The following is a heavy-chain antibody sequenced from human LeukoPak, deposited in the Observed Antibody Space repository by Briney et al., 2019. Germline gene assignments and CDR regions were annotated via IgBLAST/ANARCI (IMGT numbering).Heavy chain of an antibody. J-gene: IGHJ5*02. V-gene: IGHV4-30-4*08. CDR2: IYYSGST. CDR1: GGSISSGDYY. CDR3: AVLGYCSSTSCSPPRFDP. D-gene: IGHD2-2*01. Sequence: SQTLSLTCTVSGGSISSGDYYWSWIRQPPGKGLEWIGYIYYSGSTYYNPSLKSRVAISVDTSKNQFSLKLSSVTAADTAVYYCAVLGYCSSTSCSPPRFDPWGQGTLVTVSS.